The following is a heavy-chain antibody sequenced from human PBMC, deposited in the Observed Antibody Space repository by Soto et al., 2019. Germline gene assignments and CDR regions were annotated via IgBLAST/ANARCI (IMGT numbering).Heavy chain of an antibody. CDR3: ARDSSGYYWFDP. V-gene: IGHV4-38-2*02. CDR1: GFSISSGYF. J-gene: IGHJ5*02. CDR2: IYHSGTT. Sequence: SETLSLTCAVSGFSISSGYFWGWIRQPPGKGPEWLGSIYHSGTTYYNPSAKGRVTISVDTSKNQFSLKMSSVTAADTAVYYCARDSSGYYWFDPWGQGTMVTVYS. D-gene: IGHD3-22*01.